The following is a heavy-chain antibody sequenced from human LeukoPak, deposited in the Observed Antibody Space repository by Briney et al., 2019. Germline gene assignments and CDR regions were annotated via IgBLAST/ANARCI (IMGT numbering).Heavy chain of an antibody. CDR2: ISGGGGST. CDR1: GLTFGKYW. Sequence: GGSLRLSCVASGLTFGKYWMSWVRQAPGKGLEWVSTISGGGGSTYYADSVKGRFTISRDNSKNTLYLQVNSLRAEDTAVYYCAKGGKWDVTPFDYWGQGTLVTVSS. J-gene: IGHJ4*02. CDR3: AKGGKWDVTPFDY. D-gene: IGHD1-26*01. V-gene: IGHV3-23*01.